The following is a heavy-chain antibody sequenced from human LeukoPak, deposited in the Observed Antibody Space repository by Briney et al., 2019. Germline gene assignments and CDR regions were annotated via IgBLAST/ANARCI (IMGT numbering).Heavy chain of an antibody. J-gene: IGHJ4*02. CDR2: ISSSSSYT. V-gene: IGHV3-11*06. CDR3: AGGPYDILTGYYPGDY. D-gene: IGHD3-9*01. CDR1: GFTFSDYY. Sequence: GGSLRLSRAASGFTFSDYYMSWIRQAPGKGLEWVSYISSSSSYTNYADSVKGRFTISRDNAKNSLYLQMNSLRAEDTAVYYCAGGPYDILTGYYPGDYWGQGTLVTVSS.